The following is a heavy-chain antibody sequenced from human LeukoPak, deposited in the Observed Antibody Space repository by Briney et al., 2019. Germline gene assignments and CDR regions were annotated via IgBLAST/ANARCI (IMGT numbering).Heavy chain of an antibody. D-gene: IGHD3-22*01. V-gene: IGHV4-39*07. CDR2: IYYSGST. CDR3: AGERPTGYDSSGYYDSDY. CDR1: GGSISSSSYY. Sequence: SETLSLTCTVSGGSISSSSYYWGWIRQPPGKGLEWIGSIYYSGSTYYNPSLKSRVTISVDTSKNQFSLKLSSETAADTAVYYCAGERPTGYDSSGYYDSDYWGQGTLVTVSS. J-gene: IGHJ4*02.